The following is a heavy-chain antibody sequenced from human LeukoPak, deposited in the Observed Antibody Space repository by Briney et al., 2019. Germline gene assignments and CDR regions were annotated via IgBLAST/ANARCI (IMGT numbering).Heavy chain of an antibody. J-gene: IGHJ4*02. V-gene: IGHV3-74*01. D-gene: IGHD6-6*01. Sequence: GGSLRLSCAASGFTFTNYWMHWVRQAPGMGLVWVPRLPPDELGIIYADSVKGRFTVSRDNAKNTVYLQMNNLRVDDTAMYYCVGTIASRGSEYWGQGALVTVSS. CDR3: VGTIASRGSEY. CDR1: GFTFTNYW. CDR2: LPPDELGI.